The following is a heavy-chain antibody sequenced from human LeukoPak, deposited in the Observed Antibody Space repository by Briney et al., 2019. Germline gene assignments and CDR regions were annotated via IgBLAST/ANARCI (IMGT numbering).Heavy chain of an antibody. CDR3: ARHSGLGVYYYDSSGYGSFDY. CDR1: GGSISSYY. Sequence: PSETLSLTCTVSGGSISSYYWSWIRQPPGKGLEWIGYIYYSGSTTYHTSLKSRVTISVDTSKNQFSLKLSSVTAADTAVYYCARHSGLGVYYYDSSGYGSFDYWGQGTLVTVSS. J-gene: IGHJ4*02. CDR2: IYYSGST. D-gene: IGHD3-22*01. V-gene: IGHV4-59*08.